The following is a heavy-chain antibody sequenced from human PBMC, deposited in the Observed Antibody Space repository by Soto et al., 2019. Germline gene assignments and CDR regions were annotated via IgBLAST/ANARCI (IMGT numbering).Heavy chain of an antibody. CDR2: IYHSGST. CDR1: GGSISSGGYS. CDR3: ARGLRLGELSFNWFDP. V-gene: IGHV4-30-2*01. Sequence: TLSLTCAVSGGSISSGGYSWSWIRQPPGKGLEWIGYIYHSGSTYYNPSLKSRVTISVDRSKNQFSLKLSSVTAADTAVYYCARGLRLGELSFNWFDPWGQGTLVTVSS. D-gene: IGHD3-16*02. J-gene: IGHJ5*02.